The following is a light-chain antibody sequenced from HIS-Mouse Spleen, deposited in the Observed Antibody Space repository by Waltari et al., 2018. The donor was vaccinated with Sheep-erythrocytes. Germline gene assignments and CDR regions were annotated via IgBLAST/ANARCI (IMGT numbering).Light chain of an antibody. Sequence: QSALTQPRPVSGSPGQSVTISCTGTSSDVGGYNFVSWYQKHPGKAPKLMLYDVSTRPSGVPYSFSGSKSGNTASLTISGLQAEDEADYYCCSYAGSYNHVFATGTKVTVL. V-gene: IGLV2-11*01. CDR2: DVS. CDR1: SSDVGGYNF. CDR3: CSYAGSYNHV. J-gene: IGLJ1*01.